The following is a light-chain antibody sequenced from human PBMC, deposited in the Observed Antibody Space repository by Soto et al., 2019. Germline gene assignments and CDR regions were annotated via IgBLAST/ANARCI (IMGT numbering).Light chain of an antibody. CDR1: QSVSSY. Sequence: EIVLTQSPATLSLSPGERATLSCRASQSVSSYLAWYQQKPGQAPRLLIYDASNRATGIPARFSGSGSGTDFTLTISSLEPEDLAVYYCHQYGSSPWTFGQGTKVEIK. J-gene: IGKJ1*01. CDR3: HQYGSSPWT. V-gene: IGKV3-11*01. CDR2: DAS.